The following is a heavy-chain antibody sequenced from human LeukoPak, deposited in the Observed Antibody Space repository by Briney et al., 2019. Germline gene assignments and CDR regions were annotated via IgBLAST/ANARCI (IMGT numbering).Heavy chain of an antibody. CDR1: GFTFSSYW. V-gene: IGHV3-7*01. CDR2: IKQDGSEK. J-gene: IGHJ4*02. Sequence: GGSLRLACAASGFTFSSYWMSWVRQAPGKGLEWVANIKQDGSEKYYVDSVKGRFTISRDNAKNSLYLQMNSLRAEDTAVYYCATTGGTGILGYFNHWGQGVLVTVSS. CDR3: ATTGGTGILGYFNH. D-gene: IGHD2-15*01.